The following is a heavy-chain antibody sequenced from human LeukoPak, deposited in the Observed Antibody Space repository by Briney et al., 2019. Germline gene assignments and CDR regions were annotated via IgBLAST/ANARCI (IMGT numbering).Heavy chain of an antibody. V-gene: IGHV4-39*01. Sequence: PSETLSLTCIVSGGFISSTSYYWGWIRQPPGKGLEWIGTIHYTGDTYYSPSLKSRVTISQDTPKNEFSLKLSSVTAADTAAYYCARFYYDDSVQWHGFDLWGQGTMVIVSS. CDR2: IHYTGDT. CDR3: ARFYYDDSVQWHGFDL. CDR1: GGFISSTSYY. D-gene: IGHD3-22*01. J-gene: IGHJ3*01.